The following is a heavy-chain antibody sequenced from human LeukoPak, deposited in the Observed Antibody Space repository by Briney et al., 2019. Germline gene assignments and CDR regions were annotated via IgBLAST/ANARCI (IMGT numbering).Heavy chain of an antibody. D-gene: IGHD4-17*01. CDR2: VSGSGGGT. Sequence: GGSLRLSCAASGFTFSGYGMSWVRQTPGKGLEWVSAVSGSGGGTYSADSVKGRFTISRDNAKNSLYLQMNSLRAEDTAVYYCARENYGDYVLKADAFDIWGQGTMVTVSS. V-gene: IGHV3-23*01. J-gene: IGHJ3*02. CDR1: GFTFSGYG. CDR3: ARENYGDYVLKADAFDI.